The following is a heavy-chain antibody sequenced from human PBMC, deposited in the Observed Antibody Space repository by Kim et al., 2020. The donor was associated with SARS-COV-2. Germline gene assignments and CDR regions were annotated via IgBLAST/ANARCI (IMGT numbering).Heavy chain of an antibody. D-gene: IGHD3-10*02. Sequence: GGSLRLSCAVSGFTFSSYAMSWVRQPPGKGLEWVSGIRGSGSTTYYADSVKGRFTISRDNSKNTLYLQMNSLRAEDTAVYYCAKGSNPTMLNSHCDYWGQGTLVTVSS. V-gene: IGHV3-23*01. CDR3: AKGSNPTMLNSHCDY. J-gene: IGHJ4*02. CDR2: IRGSGSTT. CDR1: GFTFSSYA.